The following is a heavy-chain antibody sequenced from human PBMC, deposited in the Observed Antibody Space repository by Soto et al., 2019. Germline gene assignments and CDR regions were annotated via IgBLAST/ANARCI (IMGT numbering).Heavy chain of an antibody. CDR3: AKDPHIVVVWVPEYFQH. V-gene: IGHV3-23*01. D-gene: IGHD2-21*01. CDR1: GFTFSSYA. Sequence: GGSLRLSCAASGFTFSSYAMSWVRQAPGKGLEWVSAISGSGGSTYYADSVKGRFTISRDNSKNTLYLQMNSLRAEDTAVYYCAKDPHIVVVWVPEYFQHWGQGTLVTVSS. CDR2: ISGSGGST. J-gene: IGHJ1*01.